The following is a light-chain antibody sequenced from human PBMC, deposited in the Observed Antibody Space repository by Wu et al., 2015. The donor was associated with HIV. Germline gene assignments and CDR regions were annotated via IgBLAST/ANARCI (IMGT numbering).Light chain of an antibody. CDR2: GAS. Sequence: EIVLTQSPATLSVSPGERATFSCRASQSVSSNLAWYQQKPGQAPRLLIYGASTRATDCPARFSGSGSGTEFTLTISSMHSEDSAVYYCQQYNNRLALSFGGGTKAEIK. CDR1: QSVSSN. J-gene: IGKJ4*01. V-gene: IGKV3-15*01. CDR3: QQYNNRLALS.